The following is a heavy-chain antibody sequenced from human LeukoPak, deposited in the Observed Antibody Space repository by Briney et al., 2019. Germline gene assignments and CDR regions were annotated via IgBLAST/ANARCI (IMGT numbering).Heavy chain of an antibody. CDR3: ANEYYCSDGSGYVSPAFDY. J-gene: IGHJ4*02. D-gene: IGHD3-22*01. V-gene: IGHV3-43*02. Sequence: PVGSLRLSCAASGFTFDDYAMYWVPQAPGKGLEWVSLISGDGGSTYYADSVKSRFTISRDNSKNSLYLQINSLRTEDTALYYCANEYYCSDGSGYVSPAFDYWGQGTLVTVSS. CDR1: GFTFDDYA. CDR2: ISGDGGST.